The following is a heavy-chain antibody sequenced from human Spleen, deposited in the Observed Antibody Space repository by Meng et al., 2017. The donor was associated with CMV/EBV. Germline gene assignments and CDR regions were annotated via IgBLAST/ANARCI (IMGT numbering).Heavy chain of an antibody. CDR1: GGSFSGYY. CDR3: ARLGITIFGVVTGWFDP. J-gene: IGHJ5*02. V-gene: IGHV4-34*01. Sequence: QVPLQMWGAGLLKPSETLSLTCAVYGGSFSGYYWSWIRQPPGKGLEWIGEINHSGSTNYNPSLKSRVTISVDTSKNQFSLKLSSVTAADTAVYYCARLGITIFGVVTGWFDPWGQGTLVTVSS. D-gene: IGHD3-3*01. CDR2: INHSGST.